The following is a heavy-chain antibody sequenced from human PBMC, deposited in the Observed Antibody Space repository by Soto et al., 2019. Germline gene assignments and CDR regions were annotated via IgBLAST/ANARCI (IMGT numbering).Heavy chain of an antibody. J-gene: IGHJ4*02. Sequence: QVQLVQSGAEVRKPGASVKVSCKASGYKFTGDHLHWVRQTPGLGLEWMGRINPNSGSTNYAQKFQGRVTLTRDTSTTTDYMELSILRSEDTAVYYCARGEVHSSGWNFDFWGQGTLVTVSS. CDR3: ARGEVHSSGWNFDF. CDR1: GYKFTGDH. CDR2: INPNSGST. V-gene: IGHV1-46*03. D-gene: IGHD6-19*01.